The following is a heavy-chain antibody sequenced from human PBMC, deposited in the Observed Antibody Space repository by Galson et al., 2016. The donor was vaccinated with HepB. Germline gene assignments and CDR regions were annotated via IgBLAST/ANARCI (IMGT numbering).Heavy chain of an antibody. CDR3: ATQYCSGGSCYSAAPGYWYFDL. V-gene: IGHV3-48*02. Sequence: SLRLSCAASGFTFGSYTMNWVRQAPGKGLEWVSYISSSSSSIYYADSVKGRFTISRDNAKNSPYLQMNSLRDEDTAVYYCATQYCSGGSCYSAAPGYWYFDLWGRGTLVTVSS. CDR1: GFTFGSYT. J-gene: IGHJ2*01. D-gene: IGHD2-15*01. CDR2: ISSSSSSI.